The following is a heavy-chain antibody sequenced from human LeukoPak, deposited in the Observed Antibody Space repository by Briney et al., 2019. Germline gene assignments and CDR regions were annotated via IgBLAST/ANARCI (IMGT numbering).Heavy chain of an antibody. J-gene: IGHJ4*02. CDR3: ARTLVERTYYFDY. V-gene: IGHV4-59*01. CDR2: IYYSGST. CDR1: GGSISSYY. D-gene: IGHD6-6*01. Sequence: PSETLSLTCTVSGGSISSYYWSWIRQPPGKGLEWIGYIYYSGSTNYNPSLKSRVTISVDTSKNQFSLKLSSVTAADTAAYYYARTLVERTYYFDYWGQGTLVTVSS.